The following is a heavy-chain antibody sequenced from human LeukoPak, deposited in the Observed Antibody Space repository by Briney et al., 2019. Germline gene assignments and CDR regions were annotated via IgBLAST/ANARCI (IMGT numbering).Heavy chain of an antibody. J-gene: IGHJ3*02. CDR1: GDSLNSHF. Sequence: SETLSLTCTISGDSLNSHFWSWIRQPPGKGLEWIGYIYYTGSTNYNPSLKSRLTLSVDTSKNQFSLKLKSLTAADTAVYYCARSYGSGPFDIWGPGTLVTVS. D-gene: IGHD3-10*01. CDR2: IYYTGST. V-gene: IGHV4-59*11. CDR3: ARSYGSGPFDI.